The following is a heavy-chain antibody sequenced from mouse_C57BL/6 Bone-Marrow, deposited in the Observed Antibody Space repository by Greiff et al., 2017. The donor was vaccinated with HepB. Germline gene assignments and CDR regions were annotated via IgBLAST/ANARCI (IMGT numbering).Heavy chain of an antibody. Sequence: EVMLVESEGGLVQPGSSMKLSCTASGFTFSDYYMAWVRQVPEKGLEWVANINYDGSSTYYLDSLKSRFIISRDNAKNILYLQMSSLKSEDTATYYCARDRPYYYGSIYWYFDVWGTGTTVTVSS. J-gene: IGHJ1*03. CDR3: ARDRPYYYGSIYWYFDV. CDR1: GFTFSDYY. CDR2: INYDGSST. D-gene: IGHD1-1*01. V-gene: IGHV5-16*01.